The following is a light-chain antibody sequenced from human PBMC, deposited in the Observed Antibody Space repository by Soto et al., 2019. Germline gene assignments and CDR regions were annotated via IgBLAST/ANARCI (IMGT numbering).Light chain of an antibody. CDR1: QSVSNN. Sequence: MTQSPGSLSLSPGERATLSCRASQSVSNNYLAWYKQKPGQAPRLLIYDASTRATGIPARFSGSGSGTEFTLTISSLKSEDFAFDYCQQFHYWWTFRPGTKGEIK. V-gene: IGKV3-15*01. J-gene: IGKJ1*01. CDR3: QQFHYWWT. CDR2: DAS.